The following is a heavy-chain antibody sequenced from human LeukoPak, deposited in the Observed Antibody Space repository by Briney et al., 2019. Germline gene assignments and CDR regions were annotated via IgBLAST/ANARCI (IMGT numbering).Heavy chain of an antibody. CDR2: IYYSGSS. CDR1: GGSISSYY. D-gene: IGHD2-2*02. CDR3: ATGGGGYCSSTSCYTFDY. Sequence: PSETLSLTCTVSGGSISSYYWNWIRQPPGKGLEWIGYIYYSGSSNYNASLKSRVTISADMSKNQFSLKLTSVTAADTAVYYCATGGGGYCSSTSCYTFDYWGQGTLVTVSS. J-gene: IGHJ4*02. V-gene: IGHV4-59*01.